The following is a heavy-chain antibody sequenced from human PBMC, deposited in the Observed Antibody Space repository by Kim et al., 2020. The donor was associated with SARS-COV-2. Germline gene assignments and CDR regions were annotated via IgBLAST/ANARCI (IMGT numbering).Heavy chain of an antibody. D-gene: IGHD6-6*01. CDR2: IYYSGNT. Sequence: SETLSLTCTVSGGSISSSDYYWGWIRQPPGKGLEWIGYIYYSGNTYYNPSLKSRVTVSVDTSKNQFSLKLSSVTAADTAVYYCARTIAGRHGAFDIWGQGTMVIVAS. CDR3: ARTIAGRHGAFDI. J-gene: IGHJ3*02. CDR1: GGSISSSDYY. V-gene: IGHV4-39*01.